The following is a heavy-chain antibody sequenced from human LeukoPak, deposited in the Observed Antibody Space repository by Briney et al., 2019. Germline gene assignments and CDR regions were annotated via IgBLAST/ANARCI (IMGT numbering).Heavy chain of an antibody. V-gene: IGHV5-51*01. CDR3: ARHLSLGSGRHNDYYYYMDV. CDR1: GYSFTSYW. D-gene: IGHD3-10*01. J-gene: IGHJ6*03. CDR2: IYPGDSDT. Sequence: PGESLKISCKGSGYSFTSYWIGWVRQMPGKGLEWMGIIYPGDSDTRYSPSFQGQVTISADKSISTAYLQWSSLKASDTAMHYCARHLSLGSGRHNDYYYYMDVWGKGTTVTISS.